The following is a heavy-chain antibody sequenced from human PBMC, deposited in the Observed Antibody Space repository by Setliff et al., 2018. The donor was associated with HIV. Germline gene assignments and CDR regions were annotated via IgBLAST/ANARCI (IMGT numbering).Heavy chain of an antibody. J-gene: IGHJ4*02. CDR2: INTNTGNP. CDR1: GYTFTTYA. D-gene: IGHD3-10*01. CDR3: AREHLYGSGSYYNAAYYFDY. V-gene: IGHV7-4-1*02. Sequence: ASVKVSCKAPGYTFTTYAMNWVRQAPGQGLEWMGWINTNTGNPTYAQGFTGRFVFSLDTSVSTAYLQISSLKAEDTAVYYCAREHLYGSGSYYNAAYYFDYWGQGTLVTV.